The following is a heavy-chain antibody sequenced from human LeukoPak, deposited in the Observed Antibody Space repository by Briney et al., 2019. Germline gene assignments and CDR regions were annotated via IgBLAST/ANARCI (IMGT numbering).Heavy chain of an antibody. J-gene: IGHJ4*02. CDR2: ISGSSNIK. V-gene: IGHV3-48*01. CDR1: GFTFSYYS. D-gene: IGHD3-10*01. Sequence: PGGSLRLSCAASGFTFSYYSMSWIRQAPGKGLEWISHISGSSNIKYFADSVKGRFTISRDNAKESLYLQMDSLRAEDTAFYYCARGIFYGSGSQSFDYWGRGTLVTVSS. CDR3: ARGIFYGSGSQSFDY.